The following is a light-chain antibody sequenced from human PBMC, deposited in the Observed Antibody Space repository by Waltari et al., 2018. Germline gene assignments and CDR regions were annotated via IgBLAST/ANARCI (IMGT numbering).Light chain of an antibody. CDR1: QSVGRY. J-gene: IGKJ1*01. V-gene: IGKV3-20*01. Sequence: EIVLMQSPGTLSLSPGERATLSCRASQSVGRYLALYQQKPGQAPRLLIYDASTRATGIPDRFSGSGSGTDFSLTISRLESEEFAVYYCQKYVNLPATFGQGTKVEIK. CDR2: DAS. CDR3: QKYVNLPAT.